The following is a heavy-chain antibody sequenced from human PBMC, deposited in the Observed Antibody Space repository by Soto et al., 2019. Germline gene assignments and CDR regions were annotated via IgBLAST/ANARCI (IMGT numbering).Heavy chain of an antibody. J-gene: IGHJ5*02. V-gene: IGHV4-30-2*01. CDR2: IYPNGNT. Sequence: NPSETLSLTCAVSGGSISGGGFSWSWIRQPPGKGLEWIGYIYPNGNTYYTPSLRSRVTISVDMSKNQFSLRVKSVTAADTAVYYCARALRSGSYRLDWFDPWGQGILVTVSS. CDR1: GGSISGGGFS. D-gene: IGHD3-3*01. CDR3: ARALRSGSYRLDWFDP.